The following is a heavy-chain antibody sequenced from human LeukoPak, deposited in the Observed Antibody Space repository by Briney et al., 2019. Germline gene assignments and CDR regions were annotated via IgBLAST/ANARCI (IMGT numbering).Heavy chain of an antibody. CDR3: AMGRSNYYYVDFDY. CDR1: VFTFDDSA. J-gene: IGHJ4*02. Sequence: GGSLRLSCAPSVFTFDDSAMHWVRQGPGKGLEWVSGICWNRGTVDYADSVKGRFTISTDNAKISMYLQMNSLRAEDTALYYCAMGRSNYYYVDFDYWGQGTLVTVSS. D-gene: IGHD3-22*01. V-gene: IGHV3-9*01. CDR2: ICWNRGTV.